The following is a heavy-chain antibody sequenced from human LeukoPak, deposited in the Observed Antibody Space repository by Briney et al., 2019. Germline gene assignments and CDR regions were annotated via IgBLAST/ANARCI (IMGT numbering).Heavy chain of an antibody. CDR2: INQDGSEK. CDR1: FTFGTYW. CDR3: AGIGGVGPFDF. V-gene: IGHV3-7*01. D-gene: IGHD3-10*01. J-gene: IGHJ4*02. Sequence: GGSLRLSCAAEFTFGTYWMTWVRQAPGKGLEWVANINQDGSEKNYVDSVKGRFAISRDNAKKSLYLQMNSQRAEDTAVYYCAGIGGVGPFDFWGQGTLVAVSS.